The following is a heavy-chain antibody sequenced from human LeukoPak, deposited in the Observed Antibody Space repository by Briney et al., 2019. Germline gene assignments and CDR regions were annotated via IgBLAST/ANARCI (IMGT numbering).Heavy chain of an antibody. J-gene: IGHJ4*02. CDR3: AKGGPYYDILTGYYTLAD. CDR1: GFTFSSYA. CDR2: ISGSGGST. D-gene: IGHD3-9*01. V-gene: IGHV3-23*01. Sequence: GGSLRLSCAASGFTFSSYAMSWVRQAPGKGLEWVSAISGSGGSTYYADSVKGRFTISRDNSKNTLYLQMNSLRAEDTAVYYCAKGGPYYDILTGYYTLADWGQGTLVTVSS.